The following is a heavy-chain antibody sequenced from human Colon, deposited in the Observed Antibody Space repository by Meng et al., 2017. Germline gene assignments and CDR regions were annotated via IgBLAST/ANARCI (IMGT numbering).Heavy chain of an antibody. CDR3: ANAPNLATALDS. CDR2: ISGSGGVR. J-gene: IGHJ4*02. D-gene: IGHD2-21*02. V-gene: IGHV3-23*01. CDR1: GFDFNSYA. Sequence: EVQLLESGGGLVQPGGSLSLSCAVSGFDFNSYARSWVRQVPGKGLEWVASISGSGGVRYYADSVKGRFTISRDNSKDTLYLQLNNLRAADTAIYYCANAPNLATALDSWGQGTLVTVSS.